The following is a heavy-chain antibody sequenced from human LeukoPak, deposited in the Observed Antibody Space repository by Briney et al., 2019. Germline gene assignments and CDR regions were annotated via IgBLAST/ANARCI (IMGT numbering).Heavy chain of an antibody. V-gene: IGHV4-4*07. CDR1: GGSISSYY. CDR2: IYTSGST. J-gene: IGHJ6*03. Sequence: SETLSLTCTVSGGSISSYYWSWIRQPAGKGLEWIGRIYTSGSTNYNPSLKSRVTMSVDTSKNQFSLKLSSVTAADTAVYYCARDPEGHYYDSSGYYYGDYYYMDVRGKGTTVTVSS. D-gene: IGHD3-22*01. CDR3: ARDPEGHYYDSSGYYYGDYYYMDV.